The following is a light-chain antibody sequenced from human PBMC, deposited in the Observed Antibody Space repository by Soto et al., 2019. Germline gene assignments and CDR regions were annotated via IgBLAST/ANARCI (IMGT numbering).Light chain of an antibody. J-gene: IGKJ5*01. CDR3: QQYNNWTIT. Sequence: EVVMTQSRATLSVSPGERATLSCRASQTILSNLAWYQRKPGQAPRLLLYGASTRATGIPARFSGGGSGTEFTLTISSLQYEDFAVYYCQQYNNWTITFGQGTRLEIK. V-gene: IGKV3-15*01. CDR2: GAS. CDR1: QTILSN.